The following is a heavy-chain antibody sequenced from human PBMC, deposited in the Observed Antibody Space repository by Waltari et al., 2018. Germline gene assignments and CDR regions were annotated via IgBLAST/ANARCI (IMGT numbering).Heavy chain of an antibody. J-gene: IGHJ4*02. D-gene: IGHD2-2*01. V-gene: IGHV4-38-2*01. CDR1: GYSISSGYY. CDR2: IYHSGST. Sequence: QVQLQESGPGLVKPSETLSLTCAVSGYSISSGYYWGWIRQPPGKGLEWIGSIYHSGSTYYNPSLKSRVTISVDTAKNQFSLKLSSVTAADTAVYYCARVPVVPAAEGYYFDYWGQGTLVTVSS. CDR3: ARVPVVPAAEGYYFDY.